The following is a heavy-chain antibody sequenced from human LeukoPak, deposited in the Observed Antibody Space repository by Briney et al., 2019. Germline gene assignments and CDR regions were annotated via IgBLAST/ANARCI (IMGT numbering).Heavy chain of an antibody. Sequence: QAGGSLRLSCAASGFTFSSYEMNWVRQAPGKGLEWVSYISSSGSTIYYADSVKGRFTISRDNAKNSLYLQMNSLRAEDTAVYYCASRYSSGWYVKLGGYMDVWGKGTTVTVSS. D-gene: IGHD6-19*01. CDR3: ASRYSSGWYVKLGGYMDV. CDR2: ISSSGSTI. J-gene: IGHJ6*03. V-gene: IGHV3-48*03. CDR1: GFTFSSYE.